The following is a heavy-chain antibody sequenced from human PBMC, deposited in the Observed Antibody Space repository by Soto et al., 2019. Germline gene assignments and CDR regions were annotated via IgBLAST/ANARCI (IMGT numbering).Heavy chain of an antibody. Sequence: GGSLRLSCAVSGFTFSTYWMSWVRQSPVKGLEWVGNINQDGSKKYHVDSVKGRFTISRDNAKDSLYLQMNSLRAEDTAVYYCAHRPSYCSGGSCYSGFDYWGQGTLVTVSS. D-gene: IGHD2-15*01. CDR3: AHRPSYCSGGSCYSGFDY. J-gene: IGHJ4*02. V-gene: IGHV3-7*01. CDR2: INQDGSKK. CDR1: GFTFSTYW.